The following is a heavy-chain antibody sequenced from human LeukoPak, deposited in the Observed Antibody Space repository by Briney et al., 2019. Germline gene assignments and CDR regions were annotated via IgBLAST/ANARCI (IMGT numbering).Heavy chain of an antibody. CDR2: ISDNGKAK. CDR3: ARARIAAPLLDY. CDR1: GFTFSNYE. D-gene: IGHD6-13*01. Sequence: PGGSLRLSCAASGFTFSNYEMNWVRHTPGKGLEWVSFISDNGKAKSYVDSVRGRFIISSDNAKTSLFLQMSSLRVEDTAVYYCARARIAAPLLDYWGPGTLVTVSS. J-gene: IGHJ4*02. V-gene: IGHV3-48*03.